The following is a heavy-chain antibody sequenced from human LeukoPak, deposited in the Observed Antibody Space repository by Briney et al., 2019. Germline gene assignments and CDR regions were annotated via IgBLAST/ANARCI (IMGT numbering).Heavy chain of an antibody. J-gene: IGHJ6*03. CDR3: ARSASYSNYGAYYYYYYMDV. D-gene: IGHD4-11*01. Sequence: SVKVSCKASGGTFSSYAISWVRQAPGQGLEWVGGIIPIFGTANYAQKFQGRVTITTDESTSTAYMELSSLRSEDTAVYYCARSASYSNYGAYYYYYYMDVWGKGTTVTVSS. V-gene: IGHV1-69*05. CDR2: IIPIFGTA. CDR1: GGTFSSYA.